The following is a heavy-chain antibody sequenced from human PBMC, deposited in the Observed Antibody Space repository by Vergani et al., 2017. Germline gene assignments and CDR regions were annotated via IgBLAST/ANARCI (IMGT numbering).Heavy chain of an antibody. Sequence: QLQLQESGSGLVKPSQTLSLTCAVSGGSISSGGYSWSWIRQPPGKGLEWIGYIYHSGRTYYHPSLKSRVTISVDRSKNQFSLKLSSLTAADTAVYYCARDRDSSSWDGYYYYXMDVWGKGTTVTVSS. CDR3: ARDRDSSSWDGYYYYXMDV. CDR1: GGSISSGGYS. D-gene: IGHD6-13*01. CDR2: IYHSGRT. V-gene: IGHV4-30-2*01. J-gene: IGHJ6*03.